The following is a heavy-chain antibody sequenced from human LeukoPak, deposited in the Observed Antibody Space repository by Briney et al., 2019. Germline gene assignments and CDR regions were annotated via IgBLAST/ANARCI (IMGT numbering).Heavy chain of an antibody. Sequence: SVKVSCKASGYTFTSYDINWVRQATGPGRECMRWMNPYIGKTGYAQKLQGRVTMTSNTSISTAYMELSSLRSEDTAVYYCARVSAYSSGWYNWYYYYYMDVWGKGTTVTISS. CDR3: ARVSAYSSGWYNWYYYYYMDV. V-gene: IGHV1-8*01. CDR1: GYTFTSYD. D-gene: IGHD6-13*01. CDR2: MNPYIGKT. J-gene: IGHJ6*03.